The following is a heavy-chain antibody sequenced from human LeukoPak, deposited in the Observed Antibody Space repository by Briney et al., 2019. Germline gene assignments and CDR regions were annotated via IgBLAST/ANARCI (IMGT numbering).Heavy chain of an antibody. Sequence: SETLSLTCTVSGGSISSGGYYWSWIRQHPGKGLEWIGYIYYSGSTYYNPSLKSRVTISLDTSKNQFSLKLSSVTAADTAVYYCARAIAAAVGFDYWGQGTLVTVSS. V-gene: IGHV4-31*03. CDR1: GGSISSGGYY. CDR3: ARAIAAAVGFDY. CDR2: IYYSGST. D-gene: IGHD6-13*01. J-gene: IGHJ4*02.